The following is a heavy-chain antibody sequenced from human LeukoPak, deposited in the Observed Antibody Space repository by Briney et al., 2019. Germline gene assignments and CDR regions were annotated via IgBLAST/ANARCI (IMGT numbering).Heavy chain of an antibody. D-gene: IGHD6-19*01. V-gene: IGHV3-23*01. J-gene: IGHJ3*02. CDR2: ISGSGATT. CDR1: GFSFSSYA. CDR3: VKNLRLVISVAGTPRDAFDI. Sequence: PGGSLRLSCAASGFSFSSYAMSWVRQAPGKGLEWVSFISGSGATTYYVDSVKGRFTIFRDNSQNTVYLQMNTLTDEDTAVYYCVKNLRLVISVAGTPRDAFDIWGQGTVVTVSS.